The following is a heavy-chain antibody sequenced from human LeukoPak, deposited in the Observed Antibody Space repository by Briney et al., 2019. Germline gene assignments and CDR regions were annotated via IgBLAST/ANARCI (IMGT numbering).Heavy chain of an antibody. V-gene: IGHV1-69*13. CDR1: GGTFSSYA. J-gene: IGHJ6*02. CDR3: ATSLVSSHYYYYGMDV. Sequence: ASVKVSCKASGGTFSSYAISWVRQAPGQGLEWMGGIIPIFGTANYAQKFQGRVTITADESTSTAYMELSSLRSEDTAVYYCATSLVSSHYYYYGMDVWGQGTTVTVSS. D-gene: IGHD6-6*01. CDR2: IIPIFGTA.